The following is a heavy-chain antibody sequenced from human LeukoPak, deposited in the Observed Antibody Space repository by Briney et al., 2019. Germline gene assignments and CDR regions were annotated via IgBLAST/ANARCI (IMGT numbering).Heavy chain of an antibody. CDR3: AREVPGGAVVDY. CDR2: IIPIFGTA. D-gene: IGHD4-23*01. V-gene: IGHV1-69*05. Sequence: ASVKVSCKASGGTFSSYAISWVRQAPGQGLEWMGGIIPIFGTANYAQKFQGRVTMTRDTSTSTVYMELSSLRSEDTAVYYCAREVPGGAVVDYWGQGTQVTVSS. CDR1: GGTFSSYA. J-gene: IGHJ4*02.